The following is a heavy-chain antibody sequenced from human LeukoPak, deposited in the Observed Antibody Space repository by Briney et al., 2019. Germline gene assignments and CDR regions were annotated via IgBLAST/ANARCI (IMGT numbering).Heavy chain of an antibody. V-gene: IGHV3-15*01. Sequence: PGGSLRLSCAVSGFSFSNAWMSWVRQTPGKGLEWVGRITSEAHGGTTDFAAPVKGRFTISRDDSKNMLYLQMNSLKTEDTAVYFCATEPHFVYWGQGALVTVSS. CDR2: ITSEAHGGTT. CDR3: ATEPHFVY. CDR1: GFSFSNAW. J-gene: IGHJ4*02.